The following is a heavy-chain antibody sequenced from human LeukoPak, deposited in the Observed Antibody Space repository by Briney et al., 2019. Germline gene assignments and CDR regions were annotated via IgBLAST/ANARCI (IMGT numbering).Heavy chain of an antibody. V-gene: IGHV1-8*01. J-gene: IGHJ4*02. CDR3: ARGGYCSGGSCYSKARAH. CDR2: MNPNSGNT. Sequence: GASVKVSCKASGYTFTSYDINWVRQATGQGLEWMGWMNPNSGNTGYAQKFQGRVTMTRNTSISTAYMELSSLRSEDTAVYYCARGGYCSGGSCYSKARAHWGQGTLVTLSS. CDR1: GYTFTSYD. D-gene: IGHD2-15*01.